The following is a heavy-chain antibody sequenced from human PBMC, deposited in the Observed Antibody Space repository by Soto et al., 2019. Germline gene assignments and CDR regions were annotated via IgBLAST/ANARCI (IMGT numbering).Heavy chain of an antibody. J-gene: IGHJ3*02. D-gene: IGHD6-19*01. CDR1: GFTVSSNY. Sequence: GGSLRLSCAASGFTVSSNYMSWVRQAPGKGLEWVSVIYSGGSTYYADSVKGRFTISRDNSKNTLYLQMNSLRAEDTAVYYCASTQRYSSGWSRFDIWGQGTMVTVSS. CDR3: ASTQRYSSGWSRFDI. V-gene: IGHV3-53*01. CDR2: IYSGGST.